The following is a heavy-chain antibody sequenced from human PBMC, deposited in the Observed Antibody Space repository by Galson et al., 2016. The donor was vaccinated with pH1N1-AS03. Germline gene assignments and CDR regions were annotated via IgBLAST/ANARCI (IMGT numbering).Heavy chain of an antibody. V-gene: IGHV4-59*08. CDR3: VRGGSEIRSDAIFPGGADS. CDR2: IHYSGIT. D-gene: IGHD2-15*01. Sequence: LSLTCSVSGGSIRINHWSWIRQPPGKGLEWLGDIHYSGITDYNPSLKGRVAISVDTSKDQFSLKLSSVSAADTAVYYCVRGGSEIRSDAIFPGGADSWGRGTLVSVSS. J-gene: IGHJ4*02. CDR1: GGSIRINH.